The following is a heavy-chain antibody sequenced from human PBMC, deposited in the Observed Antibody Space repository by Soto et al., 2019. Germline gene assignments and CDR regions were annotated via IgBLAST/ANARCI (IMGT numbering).Heavy chain of an antibody. CDR3: ARSSIAGRYYGLDV. J-gene: IGHJ6*02. CDR2: MSPNSENK. V-gene: IGHV1-8*01. Sequence: QVHLVQSGAEVKKPGASVKVSCKTSGYTFTNFDVNWVRQATGQGLEWMGWMSPNSENKGYAQKFQGRVTMTRDTSINTAYMELSSLTSEDTAVYYCARSSIAGRYYGLDVWGQGTTVTVSS. D-gene: IGHD6-6*01. CDR1: GYTFTNFD.